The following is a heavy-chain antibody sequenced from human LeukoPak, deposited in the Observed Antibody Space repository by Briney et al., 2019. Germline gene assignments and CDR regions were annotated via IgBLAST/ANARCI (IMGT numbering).Heavy chain of an antibody. CDR1: GFTFSTYG. J-gene: IGHJ4*02. CDR3: AKDGDPSPNYYGSGSYQFDY. V-gene: IGHV3-30*02. D-gene: IGHD3-10*01. CDR2: IRYDGINK. Sequence: PGGSLRLSCEASGFTFSTYGMHWVRQAPGKGLEWVAFIRYDGINKFYADSVKGRFTISRDNSKNTLYLQMNSLRAEDTAVYYCAKDGDPSPNYYGSGSYQFDYWGQGTLVTVSS.